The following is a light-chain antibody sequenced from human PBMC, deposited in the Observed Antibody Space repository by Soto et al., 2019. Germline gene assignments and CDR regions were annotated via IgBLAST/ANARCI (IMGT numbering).Light chain of an antibody. V-gene: IGKV3-20*01. CDR2: GAS. CDR1: QSVDSNY. J-gene: IGKJ5*01. Sequence: EIVLTPSPGTLSLSPVEEATLSCRASQSVDSNYLAWYQQKPGQTPRLIIYGASGRADGIPHRFSGSGFGTDFTLTISKVEPEDFAVYYCQQYGSSPSTFGQGTRLEIK. CDR3: QQYGSSPST.